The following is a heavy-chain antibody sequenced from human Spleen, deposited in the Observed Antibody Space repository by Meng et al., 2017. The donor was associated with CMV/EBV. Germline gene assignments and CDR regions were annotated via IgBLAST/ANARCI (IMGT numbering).Heavy chain of an antibody. Sequence: GESLKISCAASGFTVSTNYMSWVRQAPGKGLEWVSVIYAGGRTFYADSVKGRFIVSRDDSTNTVFLQVNSLRAEDTAVYYCAKDRAIHSSSYYFDYWGQGTLVTVSS. CDR3: AKDRAIHSSSYYFDY. CDR1: GFTVSTNY. V-gene: IGHV3-53*01. CDR2: IYAGGRT. J-gene: IGHJ4*02. D-gene: IGHD6-6*01.